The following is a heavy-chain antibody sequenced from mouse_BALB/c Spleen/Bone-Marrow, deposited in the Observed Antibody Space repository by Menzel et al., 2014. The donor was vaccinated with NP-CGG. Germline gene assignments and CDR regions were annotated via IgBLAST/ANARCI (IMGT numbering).Heavy chain of an antibody. CDR3: ARNYGSSYFDY. J-gene: IGHJ2*01. CDR2: IWAGGST. Sequence: VKLMESGPGLVSPSQRLSITCTVSGFSLTGYGLNWVRQPPGKGLEWLGVIWAGGSTNYNSALMSRMSIRKDNSKSQVFLKMNSLQTDDTAMYYCARNYGSSYFDYWGQGTTLTVSS. V-gene: IGHV2-9*02. CDR1: GFSLTGYG. D-gene: IGHD1-1*01.